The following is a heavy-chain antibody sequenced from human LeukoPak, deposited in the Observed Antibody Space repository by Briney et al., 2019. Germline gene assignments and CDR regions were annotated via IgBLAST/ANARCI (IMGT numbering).Heavy chain of an antibody. CDR2: IYTSGST. CDR1: GGSINSYY. J-gene: IGHJ4*02. Sequence: SPSETLSLTCTVSGGSINSYYWSWIRQPAGKGLEWIGRIYTSGSTNYNPSLKSRVTMSVDTSKYQFSLKLSSVTAADTAVYYCARVRSGSPHFDYWGQGTLVTVSS. D-gene: IGHD1-26*01. CDR3: ARVRSGSPHFDY. V-gene: IGHV4-4*07.